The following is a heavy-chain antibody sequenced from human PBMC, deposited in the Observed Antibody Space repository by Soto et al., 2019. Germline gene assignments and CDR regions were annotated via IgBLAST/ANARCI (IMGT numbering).Heavy chain of an antibody. CDR3: THRSPAYGHDF. Sequence: SGPTLVNPTQTLTLTCNVSHFSLPTLGVGVGSIRQPPGKSLEWVALIYWNDDQRYNPSLKSRLTVTKDTAKNHVVLTMTNVDPLDTAIYYCTHRSPAYGHDFWGPGTLVTVSS. CDR2: IYWNDDQ. V-gene: IGHV2-5*01. J-gene: IGHJ4*02. CDR1: HFSLPTLGVG. D-gene: IGHD3-10*01.